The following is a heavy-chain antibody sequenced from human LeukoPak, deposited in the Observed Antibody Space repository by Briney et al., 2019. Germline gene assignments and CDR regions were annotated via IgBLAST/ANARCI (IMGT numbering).Heavy chain of an antibody. V-gene: IGHV3-30*18. Sequence: GRSLRLSCAASGFTFSSYGMHWVRQAPGKGLEWVAVISYDGSNKYYADSVKGRFTISRDNSKNTLYLQMNSLRAEDTAVYYCAKDHAGDYGYWGRGTLVTVSS. J-gene: IGHJ4*02. CDR3: AKDHAGDYGY. D-gene: IGHD4-17*01. CDR1: GFTFSSYG. CDR2: ISYDGSNK.